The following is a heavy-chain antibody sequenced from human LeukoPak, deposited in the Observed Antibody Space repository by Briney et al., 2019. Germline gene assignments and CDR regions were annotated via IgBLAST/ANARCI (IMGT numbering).Heavy chain of an antibody. CDR3: ATDVHIVVVPAARFYYYYYYMDV. D-gene: IGHD2-2*01. CDR2: VDPEDGET. CDR1: GYTFTDYY. Sequence: ASVKVSCKVSGYTFTDYYMHWEQQAPGKGLEWMGLVDPEDGETIYAEKFQGRVTIPADTSTDTAYMELSSLRSEDTAVYYCATDVHIVVVPAARFYYYYYYMDVWGKGTTVTVSS. V-gene: IGHV1-69-2*01. J-gene: IGHJ6*03.